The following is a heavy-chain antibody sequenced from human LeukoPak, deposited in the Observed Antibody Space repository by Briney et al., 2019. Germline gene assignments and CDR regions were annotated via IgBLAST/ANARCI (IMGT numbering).Heavy chain of an antibody. CDR3: ARGTGGGGDYYMDV. CDR1: GGSISTTNSY. Sequence: SETLSLTCTVSGGSISTTNSYWAWIRQPPGKGLEWIGTIYYSGSIYYNPSLKSRITISVDTSKNQFALKLSSVTAADTAVYYCARGTGGGGDYYMDVWDKGTTVTISS. CDR2: IYYSGSI. V-gene: IGHV4-39*06. J-gene: IGHJ6*03. D-gene: IGHD1-14*01.